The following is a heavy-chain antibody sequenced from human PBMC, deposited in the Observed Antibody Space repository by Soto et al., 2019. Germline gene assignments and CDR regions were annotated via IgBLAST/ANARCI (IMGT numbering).Heavy chain of an antibody. CDR2: ISYDGSNK. CDR1: GFTFSSYG. D-gene: IGHD1-1*01. J-gene: IGHJ6*02. V-gene: IGHV3-30*18. CDR3: AKVHNSTYYYYGMDV. Sequence: PGGSLRFSCAASGFTFSSYGMHWVRQAPGKGLEWVAVISYDGSNKYYADSVKGRFTISRDNSKNTLYLQMNSLRAEDTAVYYCAKVHNSTYYYYGMDVWGQGTTVTVSS.